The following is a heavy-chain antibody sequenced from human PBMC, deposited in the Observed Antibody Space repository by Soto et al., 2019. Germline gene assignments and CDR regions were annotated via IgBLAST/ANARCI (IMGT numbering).Heavy chain of an antibody. V-gene: IGHV1-3*01. D-gene: IGHD6-19*01. CDR2: INAGNGNT. CDR3: ARSIGWYEVGWFDP. Sequence: QVQLVQSGAEVKKPGASVKVSCKASGYTFTSYAMHWVRQAPGQRLEWMGWINAGNGNTKYSQKFQGRVTITRDTSASTAYMELSSLRSEDTAVYYCARSIGWYEVGWFDPWGQGTLVTVSS. J-gene: IGHJ5*02. CDR1: GYTFTSYA.